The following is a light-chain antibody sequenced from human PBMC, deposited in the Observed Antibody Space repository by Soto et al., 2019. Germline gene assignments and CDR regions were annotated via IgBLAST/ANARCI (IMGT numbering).Light chain of an antibody. J-gene: IGLJ2*01. V-gene: IGLV2-8*01. CDR3: SSYAGREVV. CDR1: SSDVGGYNY. Sequence: ALTQPPSASGSPGQSVTISCTGTSSDVGGYNYVSWYQQHPGKAPKVMIYEVTKRPSGVPDRFSGSKSGNTASLTVSGLQAEDEADYYCSSYAGREVVFGGGTKVTVL. CDR2: EVT.